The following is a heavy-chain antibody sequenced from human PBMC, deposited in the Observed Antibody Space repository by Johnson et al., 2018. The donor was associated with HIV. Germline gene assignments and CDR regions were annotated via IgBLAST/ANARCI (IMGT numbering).Heavy chain of an antibody. CDR1: GFTFSSYA. D-gene: IGHD6-19*01. Sequence: MQLVESGGGLVQPGGSLRLSCAAYGFTFSSYAMHWVRQAPGKGLEYVSAISSDGGTTYYANSVKGRSTISSDKSKNTLYLQVGSLRADDMAVYYCARDDSSGWYGLGAFDIWGQGTMVTVSS. CDR2: ISSDGGTT. V-gene: IGHV3-64*01. CDR3: ARDDSSGWYGLGAFDI. J-gene: IGHJ3*02.